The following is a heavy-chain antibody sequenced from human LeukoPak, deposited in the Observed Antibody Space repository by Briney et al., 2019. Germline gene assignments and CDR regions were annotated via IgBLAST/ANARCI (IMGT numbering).Heavy chain of an antibody. D-gene: IGHD6-19*01. Sequence: GGSLRLSCAASGFTFNYYWMSWVRQAPGKGLEWLANIKQDGSEKYCVDSVKGRFTISRDNAKNSLYLQMNSLRDEDTAVYYCARDPRRQWLYTFQHWGQGTLVTVSS. J-gene: IGHJ1*01. CDR3: ARDPRRQWLYTFQH. V-gene: IGHV3-7*03. CDR2: IKQDGSEK. CDR1: GFTFNYYW.